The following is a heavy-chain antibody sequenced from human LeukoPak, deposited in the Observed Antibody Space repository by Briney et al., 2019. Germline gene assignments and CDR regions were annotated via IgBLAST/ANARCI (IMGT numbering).Heavy chain of an antibody. D-gene: IGHD5-24*01. V-gene: IGHV3-48*02. J-gene: IGHJ3*02. CDR1: GFTFSSYS. CDR3: ARGRWLQLDTFDM. Sequence: GGSLRLSCAASGFTFSSYSMSWVRQAPGKGLEWVSYIRSDSSIIYYADSVKGRFIISRDNGKNSLSLQMNSLRDEDTAVYYCARGRWLQLDTFDMWGQGTMVTVSS. CDR2: IRSDSSII.